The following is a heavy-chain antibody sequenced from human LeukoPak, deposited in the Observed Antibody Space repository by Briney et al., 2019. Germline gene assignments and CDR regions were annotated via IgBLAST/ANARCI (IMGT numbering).Heavy chain of an antibody. J-gene: IGHJ4*02. CDR2: IYSGGTT. D-gene: IGHD2-2*03. Sequence: PGGSLRLSCTGSGFTVSSSYMSWVRRTPGKGLEWVSGIYSGGTTYYADSVKGRVTISRDGSKNTVYLQMNSLRAEDTAVYYCARDRRDGYCLGHWGQGTLVTVSS. V-gene: IGHV3-66*01. CDR3: ARDRRDGYCLGH. CDR1: GFTVSSSY.